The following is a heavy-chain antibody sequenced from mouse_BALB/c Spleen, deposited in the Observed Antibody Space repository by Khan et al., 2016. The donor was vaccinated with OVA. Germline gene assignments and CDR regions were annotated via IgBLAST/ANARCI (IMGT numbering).Heavy chain of an antibody. D-gene: IGHD1-1*02. CDR2: ISDGGTST. J-gene: IGHJ3*01. CDR3: VRAGYGAFAY. CDR1: GFTFSDYY. V-gene: IGHV5-4*02. Sequence: EVELVESGGGLVKPGGSLKLSCAASGFTFSDYYMYWVRQTPEKRLEWVATISDGGTSTYYPDSVKGRFTISRDNAKNSQYLQRSSLKSEDTAIFYCVRAGYGAFAYWGQGTLVTVSA.